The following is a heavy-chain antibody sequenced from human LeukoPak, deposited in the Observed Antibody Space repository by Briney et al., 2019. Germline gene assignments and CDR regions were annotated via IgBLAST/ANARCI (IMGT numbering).Heavy chain of an antibody. V-gene: IGHV3-7*01. Sequence: GGPLRLSCVSSGFTFSAYWMSWVRQAPGKGLEWVANIKKDGSVQYYVDSVKGRFTISRDNANKSLYLQMNSLRDEDTAVYYCATDGSSFDYWGQGTLVTVSS. J-gene: IGHJ4*02. CDR1: GFTFSAYW. CDR3: ATDGSSFDY. CDR2: IKKDGSVQ. D-gene: IGHD1-1*01.